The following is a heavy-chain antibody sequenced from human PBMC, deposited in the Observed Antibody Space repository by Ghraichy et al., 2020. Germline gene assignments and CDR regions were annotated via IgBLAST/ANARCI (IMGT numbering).Heavy chain of an antibody. CDR3: ASVRYSGSYTNWYFDL. J-gene: IGHJ2*01. CDR2: IIPIFGTA. V-gene: IGHV1-69*13. Sequence: SVKVSCKASGGTFSSYAISWVRQAPGQGLEWMGGIIPIFGTANYAQKFQGRVTITADESTSTAYMELSSLRSEDTAVYYCASVRYSGSYTNWYFDLWGRGTLVTVSS. CDR1: GGTFSSYA. D-gene: IGHD1-26*01.